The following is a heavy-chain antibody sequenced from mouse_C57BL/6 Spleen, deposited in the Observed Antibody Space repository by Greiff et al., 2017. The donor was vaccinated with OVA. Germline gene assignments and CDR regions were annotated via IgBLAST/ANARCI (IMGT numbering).Heavy chain of an antibody. CDR2: ISDGGSYT. CDR3: AREAPTHYFDY. V-gene: IGHV5-4*01. J-gene: IGHJ2*01. D-gene: IGHD1-3*01. CDR1: GFTFSSYA. Sequence: EVQLQQSGGGLVKPGGSLKLSCAASGFTFSSYAMSWVRQTPEKRLEWVATISDGGSYTYYPDNVKGRFTISRDNAKNNLYLQMSHLKSEDTAMYYCAREAPTHYFDYWGQGTTLTVSS.